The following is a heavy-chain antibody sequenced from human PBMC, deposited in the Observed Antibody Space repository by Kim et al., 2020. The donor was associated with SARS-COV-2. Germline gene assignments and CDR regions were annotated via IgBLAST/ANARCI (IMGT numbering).Heavy chain of an antibody. Sequence: GGSLRLSCAASGFTFDDHGMHWVRRFPGRGLEWVAGVTWNSGRKDYAASVKGRFTISRDNARNLLHLQMNNLRPEDTASYFCARSYSSSWSGYIDYWGQGAPVTVSP. V-gene: IGHV3-9*01. CDR1: GFTFDDHG. J-gene: IGHJ4*02. CDR2: VTWNSGRK. D-gene: IGHD6-13*01. CDR3: ARSYSSSWSGYIDY.